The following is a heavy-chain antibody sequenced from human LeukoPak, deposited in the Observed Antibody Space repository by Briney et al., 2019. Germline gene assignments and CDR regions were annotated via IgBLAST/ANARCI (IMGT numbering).Heavy chain of an antibody. CDR3: ARAGRGSYPYFGY. CDR1: GYSFTSYW. V-gene: IGHV5-51*01. Sequence: GESLKISCKGSGYSFTSYWIGWVRQMPGKGLEWMGIIYPGDSDHRYSTSLQGQVTISADKSIRTAYLQWSSLKPSDTAMYYWARAGRGSYPYFGYWGQGTLVTVSS. J-gene: IGHJ4*02. D-gene: IGHD1-26*01. CDR2: IYPGDSDH.